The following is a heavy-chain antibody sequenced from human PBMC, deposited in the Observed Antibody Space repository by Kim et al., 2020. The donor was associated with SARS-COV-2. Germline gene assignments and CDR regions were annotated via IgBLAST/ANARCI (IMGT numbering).Heavy chain of an antibody. J-gene: IGHJ6*02. V-gene: IGHV3-21*01. D-gene: IGHD4-17*01. CDR3: AREQDDYGDYGGGEIAWKTYYYGMDV. Sequence: GGSLRLSCAASGFTFSSYSMNWVRQAPGKGLEWVSSISSSSSYIYYADSVKGRFTISRDNAKNSLYLQMNSLRAEDTAVYYCAREQDDYGDYGGGEIAWKTYYYGMDVWGQGTTVTVSS. CDR2: ISSSSSYI. CDR1: GFTFSSYS.